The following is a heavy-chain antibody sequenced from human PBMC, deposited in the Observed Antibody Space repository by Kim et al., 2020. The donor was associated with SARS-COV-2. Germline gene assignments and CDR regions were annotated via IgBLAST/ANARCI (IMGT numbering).Heavy chain of an antibody. CDR1: GFTFTDYY. CDR3: ASSDY. V-gene: IGHV3-11*04. CDR2: ITGDSSTI. Sequence: GGSLRLSCAASGFTFTDYYMSWIRQAPGKGLEWISYITGDSSTIHYADSVKGRFTISRDNDNNSVYLQMNSLRAEDTAVYYCASSDYWGQGTLVTVSS. J-gene: IGHJ4*02.